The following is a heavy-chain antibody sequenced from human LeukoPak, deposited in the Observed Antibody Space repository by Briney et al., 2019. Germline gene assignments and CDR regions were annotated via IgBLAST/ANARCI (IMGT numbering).Heavy chain of an antibody. V-gene: IGHV4-30-4*08. Sequence: SQTLSLTCTVSAGSITSGDHYWNWIRQPPGKGLEWTGYIYSSGSTYYNPSLKSRITMSLDTSKSQFSLKLSSVTAADTAVYYCAGSNWKYYFGFWGQGTLVTVSS. CDR3: AGSNWKYYFGF. CDR2: IYSSGST. CDR1: AGSITSGDHY. D-gene: IGHD1-1*01. J-gene: IGHJ4*02.